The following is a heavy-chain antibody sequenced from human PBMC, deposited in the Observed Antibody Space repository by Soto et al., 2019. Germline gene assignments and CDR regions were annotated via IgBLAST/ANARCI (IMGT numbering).Heavy chain of an antibody. V-gene: IGHV4-39*01. J-gene: IGHJ4*02. Sequence: SETLSLTCTVSGGSISNVDYYWGWIRQPPGKELEWIGTIYYSGTTYFNPSVKSRLTISVDTSRNQFSLKLGSVTAADTAVYYCARLVYVNYVGYYFDYWGQGTLVTVSS. CDR1: GGSISNVDYY. CDR3: ARLVYVNYVGYYFDY. D-gene: IGHD3-10*02. CDR2: IYYSGTT.